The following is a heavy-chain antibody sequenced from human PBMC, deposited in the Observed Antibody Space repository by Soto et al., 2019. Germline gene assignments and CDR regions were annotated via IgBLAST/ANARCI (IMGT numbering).Heavy chain of an antibody. CDR1: GFSFSSYG. D-gene: IGHD6-6*01. J-gene: IGHJ4*02. CDR3: AKDRYSTSSGGVFDY. CDR2: ISHDGSNK. Sequence: QVQLVESGGGVVQPGRSLRLSCAASGFSFSSYGMHWVRQAPGKGLEWVAVISHDGSNKDYADSVKGRFTISRDNSKNTMFPQMNSLRAEDTAVYYCAKDRYSTSSGGVFDYWGQGTLVTVSS. V-gene: IGHV3-30*18.